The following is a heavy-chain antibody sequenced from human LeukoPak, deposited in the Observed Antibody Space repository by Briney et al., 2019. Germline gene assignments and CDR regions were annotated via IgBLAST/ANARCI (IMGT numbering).Heavy chain of an antibody. CDR1: GFTFTTYA. CDR3: ARDGRGNYHLDL. V-gene: IGHV3-23*01. CDR2: ITDSGDNT. J-gene: IGHJ4*02. D-gene: IGHD1-26*01. Sequence: GGSLRLSCAASGFTFTTYAMSWVRQAPGKGLEWVSAITDSGDNTYYADSVKGRFTISRDNSKHTLYLQMNSLRVEDTAVYYCARDGRGNYHLDLWGQGTPVTASS.